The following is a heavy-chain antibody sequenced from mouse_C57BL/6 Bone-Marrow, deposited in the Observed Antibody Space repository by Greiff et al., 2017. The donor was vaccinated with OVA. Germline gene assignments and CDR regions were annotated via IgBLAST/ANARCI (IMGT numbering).Heavy chain of an antibody. CDR3: ARGDYSNWYFDV. CDR1: GYTFTDYN. D-gene: IGHD2-5*01. V-gene: IGHV1-18*01. CDR2: INPNNGGT. Sequence: EVQLQESGPELVKPGASVKIPCKASGYTFTDYNMDWVKQSHGKSLEWIGDINPNNGGTIYNQKFKGKATLTVDKSSSTAYMELRSLTSEDTAVYYCARGDYSNWYFDVWGTGTTVTVSS. J-gene: IGHJ1*03.